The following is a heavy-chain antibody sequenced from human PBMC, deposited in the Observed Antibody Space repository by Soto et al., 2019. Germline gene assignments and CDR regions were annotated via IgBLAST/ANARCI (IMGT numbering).Heavy chain of an antibody. V-gene: IGHV1-69*06. CDR3: ARDRDEEMATPGAFDP. D-gene: IGHD5-12*01. Sequence: QVQLVQSGAEVKKPGSSVKVSCKASGGTFSSYAISWVRQAPGQGLEWMGGIIPIFGTANYAQKLQGRVTMTTDTSTSTAYMELRSLRSDDTAVYYCARDRDEEMATPGAFDPWGQGTLVTVSS. CDR2: IIPIFGTA. J-gene: IGHJ5*02. CDR1: GGTFSSYA.